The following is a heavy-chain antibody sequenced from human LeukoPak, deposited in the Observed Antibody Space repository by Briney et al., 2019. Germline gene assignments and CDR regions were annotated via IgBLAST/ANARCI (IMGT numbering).Heavy chain of an antibody. CDR2: IYYSGST. D-gene: IGHD3-10*01. J-gene: IGHJ4*02. Sequence: SETLSLTCTVSGGPISSSSYYWGWIRQPPGKGLEWIGSIYYSGSTYYNPSLKSRVTISVDTSKNQFSLKLSSVTAADTAVYYCASEKHYGSGSYIPYYFDYWGQGTLVTVSS. CDR3: ASEKHYGSGSYIPYYFDY. CDR1: GGPISSSSYY. V-gene: IGHV4-39*07.